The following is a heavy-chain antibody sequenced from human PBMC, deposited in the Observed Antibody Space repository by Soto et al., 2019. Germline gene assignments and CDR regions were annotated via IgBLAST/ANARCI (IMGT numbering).Heavy chain of an antibody. Sequence: GGSLRLSCAASGFTFSSYGMHWVRQAPGKGLEWVAVISYAGTDKYYADSVKGRFTISRDNSKNTLYLQMNSLRAEDTAVYYCAKDPGPQYFDYWGQGTLVTVSS. CDR1: GFTFSSYG. CDR3: AKDPGPQYFDY. J-gene: IGHJ4*02. V-gene: IGHV3-30*18. CDR2: ISYAGTDK.